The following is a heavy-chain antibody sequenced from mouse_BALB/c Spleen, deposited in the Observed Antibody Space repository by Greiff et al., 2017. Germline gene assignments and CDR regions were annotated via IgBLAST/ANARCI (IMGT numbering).Heavy chain of an antibody. CDR3: ARDYYGSRGDWFAY. Sequence: VQLQESGPELVKPGASVKISCKASGYAFSSSWMNWVKQRPGQGLEWIGRIYPGDGDTNYNGKFKGKATLTADKSSSTAYMQLSSLTSVDSAVYFCARDYYGSRGDWFAYWGQGTLVTVSA. D-gene: IGHD1-1*01. V-gene: IGHV1-82*01. J-gene: IGHJ3*01. CDR2: IYPGDGDT. CDR1: GYAFSSSW.